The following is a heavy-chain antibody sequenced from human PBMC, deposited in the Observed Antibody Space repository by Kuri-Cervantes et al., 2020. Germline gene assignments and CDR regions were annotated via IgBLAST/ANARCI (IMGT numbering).Heavy chain of an antibody. J-gene: IGHJ3*02. Sequence: GSLRLSCFVSAGSVSTSSYYWSWIRQPPGKGLEWMGEINHSGSTNYNPSLKSRVTISVDTSKNQFSLKLSSVTAADTAVYYCARRGMTTFAFDIWGQGTMVTVSS. CDR1: AGSVSTSSYY. CDR2: INHSGST. D-gene: IGHD3-16*01. CDR3: ARRGMTTFAFDI. V-gene: IGHV4-39*01.